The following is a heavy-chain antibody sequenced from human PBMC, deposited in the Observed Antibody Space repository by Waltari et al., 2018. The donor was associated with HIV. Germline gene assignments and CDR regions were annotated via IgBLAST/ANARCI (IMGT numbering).Heavy chain of an antibody. D-gene: IGHD5-18*01. CDR1: AGSITSGGYD. V-gene: IGHV4-31*03. CDR2: IYYSGST. Sequence: QVQLQESGPGLVKAPLTLSLTCSVSAGSITSGGYDSRWTRQQPGKGLEWIGYIYYSGSTYYNPSLKSRVTISVDTSKNQFSLKLSSVTAADTAVYYCAREGAQGSARIKGKSYNWFDPWGQGTLVTVSS. J-gene: IGHJ5*02. CDR3: AREGAQGSARIKGKSYNWFDP.